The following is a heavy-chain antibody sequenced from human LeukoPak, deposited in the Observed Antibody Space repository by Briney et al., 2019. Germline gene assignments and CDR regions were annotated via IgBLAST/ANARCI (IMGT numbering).Heavy chain of an antibody. V-gene: IGHV3-21*04. CDR2: ISSSSSYI. CDR1: GFTFSSYG. J-gene: IGHJ4*02. CDR3: ANGYKYGYLFDY. D-gene: IGHD5-18*01. Sequence: GGSLRLSCAASGFTFSSYGMNWVRQAPGKGLEWVSSISSSSSYIYYADSVKGRFTISRDNAKNSLYLQMNSLRAEDTAVYYCANGYKYGYLFDYWGQGTLVTVSS.